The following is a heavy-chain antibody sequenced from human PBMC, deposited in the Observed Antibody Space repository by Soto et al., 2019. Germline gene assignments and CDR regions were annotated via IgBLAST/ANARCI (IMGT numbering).Heavy chain of an antibody. D-gene: IGHD1-26*01. CDR2: IVVGSGNT. V-gene: IGHV1-58*01. Sequence: VASVKVSCTASGFTFTISAVQWVRQARGQRLEWIGWIVVGSGNTNYAQKFQERVTITRDMSTSTAYMELSSLRSEDTAVYYCAAEIGGSYYGGHAFDIWGQGTMVTVSS. CDR3: AAEIGGSYYGGHAFDI. CDR1: GFTFTISA. J-gene: IGHJ3*02.